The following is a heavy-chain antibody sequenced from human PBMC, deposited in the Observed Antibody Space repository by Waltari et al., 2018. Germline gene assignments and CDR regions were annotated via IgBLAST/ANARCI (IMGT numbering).Heavy chain of an antibody. CDR3: ARGPLADYYDSSGYPNY. Sequence: EVQLVESGGGLVKPGGSLRLSCAASGFTFSSYSMNWVRQAPGKGLEWVSSISSSSSYIYYADSVKGRFTISRDNAKNSLYLQMNSLRAEDTAVYYCARGPLADYYDSSGYPNYWGQGTLVTVSS. J-gene: IGHJ4*02. V-gene: IGHV3-21*01. CDR1: GFTFSSYS. D-gene: IGHD3-22*01. CDR2: ISSSSSYI.